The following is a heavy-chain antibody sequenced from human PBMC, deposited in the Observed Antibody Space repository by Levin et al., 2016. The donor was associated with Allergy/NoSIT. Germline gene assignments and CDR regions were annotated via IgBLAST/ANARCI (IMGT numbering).Heavy chain of an antibody. CDR3: AKSGSYIPSFDY. Sequence: VRQMPGKGLEWVSDIFGGGTTSYADSVKGRFTISRDNSKNMVYLQMDSLRAEDTAIYYCAKSGSYIPSFDYWGQGTLVTVSS. J-gene: IGHJ4*02. CDR2: IFGGGTT. D-gene: IGHD1-26*01. V-gene: IGHV3-53*01.